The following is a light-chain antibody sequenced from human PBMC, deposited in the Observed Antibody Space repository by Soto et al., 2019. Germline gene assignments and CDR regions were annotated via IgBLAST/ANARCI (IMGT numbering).Light chain of an antibody. CDR1: QSVSTTY. Sequence: EIVLTQSPGTLSLSPGERATPSCRASQSVSTTYFAWYQQKPGQAPRLPLYGASSRATDIPDRVSGSGSGTDFTLTISGLEPEDFGVYDCQQSGSCPPITFGQGTRLEIK. J-gene: IGKJ5*01. CDR3: QQSGSCPPIT. CDR2: GAS. V-gene: IGKV3-20*01.